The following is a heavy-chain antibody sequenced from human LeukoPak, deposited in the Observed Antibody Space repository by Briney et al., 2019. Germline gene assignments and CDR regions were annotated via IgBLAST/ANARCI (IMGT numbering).Heavy chain of an antibody. J-gene: IGHJ4*02. Sequence: GGSLRLSCAASGFTFSSYSMNWVRQAPGKGLEWVSSISSSSSYIYYADSVKGRFTISRDNAKNSLYLQMNSLRAEDTAVYYCARDNRVAVAASTNLDYWGQGTLVTVSS. CDR3: ARDNRVAVAASTNLDY. D-gene: IGHD2-15*01. V-gene: IGHV3-21*01. CDR1: GFTFSSYS. CDR2: ISSSSSYI.